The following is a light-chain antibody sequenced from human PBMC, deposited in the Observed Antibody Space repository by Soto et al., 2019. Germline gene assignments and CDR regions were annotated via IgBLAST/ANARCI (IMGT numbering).Light chain of an antibody. CDR2: GAS. J-gene: IGKJ1*01. Sequence: EIVMTQSPATLSVSPGERATLSCRASQSVSSNFAWYQQKPGQAPRLLIYGASTRATGIPARFSGSGSGTEFTLTISSLQSEDFAVYYCQHYNIWPPWTFGQGTKVEIK. V-gene: IGKV3-15*01. CDR1: QSVSSN. CDR3: QHYNIWPPWT.